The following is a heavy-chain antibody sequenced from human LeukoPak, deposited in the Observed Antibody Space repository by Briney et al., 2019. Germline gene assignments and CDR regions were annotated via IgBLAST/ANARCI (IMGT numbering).Heavy chain of an antibody. D-gene: IGHD3-10*01. CDR3: ARERIKDYYYGMDV. CDR1: GLTFSSYA. J-gene: IGHJ6*02. V-gene: IGHV3-30*04. Sequence: GGSLRLSCAASGLTFSSYAMHWVRQAPGKGLEWVAVLSYAGINKYYANSVKGRFTISSDNSKNTLYLQVNSLRAEDTAVYYCARERIKDYYYGMDVWGQGTTVTVSS. CDR2: LSYAGINK.